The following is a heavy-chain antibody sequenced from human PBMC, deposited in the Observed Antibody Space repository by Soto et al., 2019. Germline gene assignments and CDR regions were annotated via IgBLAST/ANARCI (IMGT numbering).Heavy chain of an antibody. CDR1: GFTLTRYA. CDR3: ARKEVGSSCPFDL. D-gene: IGHD1-26*01. Sequence: QVHLVQSGAEVEKPGASVKVSCKASGFTLTRYALHWVRQAPGQRLEYMGWINAGNGDTGHPQKFQGRVTMTRDIPANTVYTELNTLSSDDTAVYYSARKEVGSSCPFDLWGQCTVVVVSS. CDR2: INAGNGDT. J-gene: IGHJ3*01. V-gene: IGHV1-3*01.